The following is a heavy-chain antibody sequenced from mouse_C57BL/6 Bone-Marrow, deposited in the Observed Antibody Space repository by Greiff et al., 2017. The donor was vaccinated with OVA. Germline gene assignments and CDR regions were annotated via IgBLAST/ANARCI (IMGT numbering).Heavy chain of an antibody. CDR1: GYTFTDYN. CDR3: AYSNYEGGYYFDY. D-gene: IGHD2-5*01. Sequence: VQLQQSGPELVKPGASVKMSCKASGYTFTDYNMHWVKQSHGKSLEWIGYINPNNGGTSYNQKFKGKATLTVNKSSSTAYMELRSLTSEDSAVYYCAYSNYEGGYYFDYWGQGTTLTVSS. CDR2: INPNNGGT. V-gene: IGHV1-22*01. J-gene: IGHJ2*01.